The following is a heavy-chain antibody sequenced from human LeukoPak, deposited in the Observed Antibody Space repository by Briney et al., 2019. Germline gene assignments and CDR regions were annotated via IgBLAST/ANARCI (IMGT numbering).Heavy chain of an antibody. CDR3: AYGELLLFAY. V-gene: IGHV3-74*01. D-gene: IGHD1-26*01. J-gene: IGHJ4*02. CDR2: INTDGSTT. Sequence: GGSLRLSCAASGFIFSSYWMQWVRHAPGKGLVWVSLINTDGSTTNYADSVKGRFTISRDNSKNTLYLQVSSLRAEDTAVYYCAYGELLLFAYWGQGTLVTVSS. CDR1: GFIFSSYW.